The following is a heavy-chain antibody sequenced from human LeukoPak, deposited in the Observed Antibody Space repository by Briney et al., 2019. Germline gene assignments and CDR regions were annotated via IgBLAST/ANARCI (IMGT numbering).Heavy chain of an antibody. CDR3: AKDNRRHYTSGPNPDSLH. V-gene: IGHV3-9*01. CDR1: GFIFNNYA. Sequence: GGSLRLSCAGSGFIFNNYAMHWVRQPPGKGLEWVSGISWNSGSVDYADSVKGRLTISRDNAKNSLYLQMNSLRVEDTAFYYCAKDNRRHYTSGPNPDSLHWGQGALVTVSS. J-gene: IGHJ4*02. D-gene: IGHD6-19*01. CDR2: ISWNSGSV.